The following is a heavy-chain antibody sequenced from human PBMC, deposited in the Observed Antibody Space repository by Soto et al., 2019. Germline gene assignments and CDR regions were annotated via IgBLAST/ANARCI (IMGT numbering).Heavy chain of an antibody. Sequence: EGQLVESGGGLVKPGGSLRLSCAASGFAFQTYTMEWLRQPPGKGLEWVSSITISGNYIYYADSVKGRFTISRDNGRNSVYLQMNSLRAEDTAVYYCVKVGVLRTNFRWFDLWGQGTLVTVSS. J-gene: IGHJ5*02. V-gene: IGHV3-21*01. CDR1: GFAFQTYT. CDR3: VKVGVLRTNFRWFDL. CDR2: ITISGNYI. D-gene: IGHD2-8*01.